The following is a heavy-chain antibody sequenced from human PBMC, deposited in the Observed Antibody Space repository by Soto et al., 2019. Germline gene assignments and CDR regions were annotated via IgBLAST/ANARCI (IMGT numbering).Heavy chain of an antibody. CDR3: AKLVGTVTIDY. D-gene: IGHD4-17*01. CDR1: GFTFSSYG. V-gene: IGHV3-30*18. J-gene: IGHJ4*02. Sequence: QVQLVESGGGVVQPGRSLRLSCAASGFTFSSYGMHWVRQAPGKGLEWVAVISYDGSNKYYADSVKGRFTISRDNSKTTLYLQMNSLRAEDTAVYYCAKLVGTVTIDYWGQGTLVTVSS. CDR2: ISYDGSNK.